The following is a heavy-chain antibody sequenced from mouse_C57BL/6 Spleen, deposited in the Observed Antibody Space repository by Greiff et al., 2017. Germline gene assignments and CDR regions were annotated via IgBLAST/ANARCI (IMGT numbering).Heavy chain of an antibody. CDR3: ATAQSSQAWFAY. J-gene: IGHJ3*01. Sequence: QVQLQQPGAELVKPGASVKLSCKASGYTFTSYWMQWVKQRPGQGLEWIGEIDPSDSYTNYNQKFKGKATLTVDTSSSTAYMQLSSLTSEDSAVYYCATAQSSQAWFAYWGQGTLVTVSA. V-gene: IGHV1-50*01. CDR1: GYTFTSYW. CDR2: IDPSDSYT. D-gene: IGHD3-2*02.